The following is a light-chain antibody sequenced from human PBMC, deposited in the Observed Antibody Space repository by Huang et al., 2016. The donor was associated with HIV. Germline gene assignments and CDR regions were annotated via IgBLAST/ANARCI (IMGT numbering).Light chain of an antibody. V-gene: IGKV3-15*01. CDR2: GSY. Sequence: EIVMTQSPATLSVSPGQRVTLSCRANRSVSTNLAWYQQRHGQAPRLLIYGSYTRATGIPARFSGSGSGTEFSLTISSLQSEDFALYYCHQYNNWLLSFGGGTRV. J-gene: IGKJ4*01. CDR1: RSVSTN. CDR3: HQYNNWLLS.